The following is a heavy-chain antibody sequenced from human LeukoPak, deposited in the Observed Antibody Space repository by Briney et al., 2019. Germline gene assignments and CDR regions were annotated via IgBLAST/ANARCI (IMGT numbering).Heavy chain of an antibody. CDR2: IYYSGST. J-gene: IGHJ4*02. V-gene: IGHV4-39*01. CDR3: ARLVGAAAGATHLDY. D-gene: IGHD6-13*01. Sequence: SETLSLTCTVSGGSLSSSSYYWGWLRQPPGTGLEWIGSIYYSGSTYYNPSLKSRVTISVDTSKNQFSLKLSSVTAADTAVYYCARLVGAAAGATHLDYWGQGTLVTVS. CDR1: GGSLSSSSYY.